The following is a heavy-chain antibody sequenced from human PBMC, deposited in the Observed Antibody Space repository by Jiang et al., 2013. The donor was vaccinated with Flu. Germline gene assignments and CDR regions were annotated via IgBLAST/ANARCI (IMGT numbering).Heavy chain of an antibody. Sequence: GLVKPSETLSLTCTVSGGSISSYYWSWIRQPPGKGLEWIGYIYYSGSTNYNPSLKSRVTISVDTSKNQFSLKLSSVTAADTAVYYCARLNQRGWELFRGMSGSYYFDYWGQGTLVTVSS. V-gene: IGHV4-59*08. CDR2: IYYSGST. D-gene: IGHD1-26*01. CDR3: ARLNQRGWELFRGMSGSYYFDY. CDR1: GGSISSYY. J-gene: IGHJ4*02.